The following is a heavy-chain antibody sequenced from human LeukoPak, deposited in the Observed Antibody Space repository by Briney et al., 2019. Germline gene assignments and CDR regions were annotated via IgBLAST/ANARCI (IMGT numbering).Heavy chain of an antibody. D-gene: IGHD2-2*01. Sequence: GGSLRLSCAASGFTFSSYSMNWVRQAPGKGLEWVAFIRYDGSNKYYADSVKGRFTISRDNSKNTLYLQMNSLRAEDTAVYYCAKDQLGIVVVPAAMMGLDYWGQGTLVTVSS. V-gene: IGHV3-30*02. CDR2: IRYDGSNK. CDR3: AKDQLGIVVVPAAMMGLDY. CDR1: GFTFSSYS. J-gene: IGHJ4*02.